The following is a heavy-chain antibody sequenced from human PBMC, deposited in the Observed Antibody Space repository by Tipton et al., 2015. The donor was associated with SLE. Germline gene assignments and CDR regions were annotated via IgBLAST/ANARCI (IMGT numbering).Heavy chain of an antibody. Sequence: GLVKPSGTLSLTCAVSGGAISSSNWWSWVRQPPGKGLEWIGEIYHSGSTNYNPSLKSRVTISVDKSKNQFSLKLSSVTAADTAVYYCARVSPVAAAGTGAFDIWGKGTMVTVSS. CDR2: IYHSGST. CDR1: GGAISSSNW. CDR3: ARVSPVAAAGTGAFDI. D-gene: IGHD6-13*01. J-gene: IGHJ3*02. V-gene: IGHV4-4*02.